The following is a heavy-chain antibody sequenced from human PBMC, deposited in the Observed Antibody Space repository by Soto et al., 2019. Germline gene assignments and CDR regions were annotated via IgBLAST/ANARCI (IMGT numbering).Heavy chain of an antibody. J-gene: IGHJ5*02. CDR3: ARTMTTVTTGWFDP. D-gene: IGHD4-17*01. Sequence: QVQLQESGPGLVKPSGTLSLTCAVSGGPISSSNWWSWVRQPPGKGLEWIGEIYHSGSTNYNPSLKSRVTXXVXKXXNQFSLKLSSVTAADTAVYYCARTMTTVTTGWFDPWGQGTLGTVSS. CDR2: IYHSGST. CDR1: GGPISSSNW. V-gene: IGHV4-4*02.